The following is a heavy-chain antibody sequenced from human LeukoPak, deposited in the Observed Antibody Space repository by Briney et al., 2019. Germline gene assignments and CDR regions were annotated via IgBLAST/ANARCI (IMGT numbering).Heavy chain of an antibody. CDR2: INPNSGGT. Sequence: ASVKVSCKASGYTFTGYFMHWVRQAPGQGLEWMGWINPNSGGTNYAQKFQGRVTMTRDTSISTAYMELSRLRSDDTAVYYCARDRGSVKTDAFDIWGQGQWSPSLQ. J-gene: IGHJ3*02. CDR1: GYTFTGYF. D-gene: IGHD2-15*01. V-gene: IGHV1-2*02. CDR3: ARDRGSVKTDAFDI.